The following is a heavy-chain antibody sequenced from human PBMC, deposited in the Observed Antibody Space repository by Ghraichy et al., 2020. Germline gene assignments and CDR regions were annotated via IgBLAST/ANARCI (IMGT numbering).Heavy chain of an antibody. CDR3: ARDAYSGYDEDYYYYYGMDV. J-gene: IGHJ6*02. CDR2: ISSSSSYI. D-gene: IGHD5-12*01. Sequence: GGSLRLSCAASGFTFSSYSMNWVRQAPGKGLEWVSSISSSSSYIYYADSVKGRFTISRDNAKNSLYLQMNSLRAEDTAVYYCARDAYSGYDEDYYYYYGMDVWGQGTTVTVSS. V-gene: IGHV3-21*01. CDR1: GFTFSSYS.